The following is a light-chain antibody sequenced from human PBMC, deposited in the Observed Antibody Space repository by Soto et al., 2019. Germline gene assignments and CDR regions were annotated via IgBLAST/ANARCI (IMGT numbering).Light chain of an antibody. CDR3: QQSYSDLSIT. CDR1: ESIARH. V-gene: IGKV1-39*01. Sequence: DIQMTQSPSSLSASVGDRVTITCRASESIARHLNWYQQKPGKAPTLLIYAASSLQNGVPSRFRGGGSGTDFTLTISNLQPADFATYYCQQSYSDLSITFGQGTRLEIK. J-gene: IGKJ5*01. CDR2: AAS.